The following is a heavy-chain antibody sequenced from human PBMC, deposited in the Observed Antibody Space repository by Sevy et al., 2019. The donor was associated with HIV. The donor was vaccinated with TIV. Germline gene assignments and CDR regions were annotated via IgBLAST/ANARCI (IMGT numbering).Heavy chain of an antibody. CDR1: GFTLSSYG. CDR2: ISYDGSNK. CDR3: AKDRIDAGMDY. Sequence: GGSLRLSCAASGFTLSSYGMHWVRQAPGKGLEWVAIISYDGSNKYYADSVKGRFTISRGNSKNTLYLQMNSLRAEDTSVYHCAKDRIDAGMDYWGQGTLVTVSS. V-gene: IGHV3-30*18. J-gene: IGHJ4*02.